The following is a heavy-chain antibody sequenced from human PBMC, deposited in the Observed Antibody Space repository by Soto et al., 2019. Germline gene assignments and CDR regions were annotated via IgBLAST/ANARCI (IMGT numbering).Heavy chain of an antibody. CDR2: IGTRSDI. CDR1: GFTFSTYS. J-gene: IGHJ6*02. V-gene: IGHV3-21*01. Sequence: RLSCAASGFTFSTYSMHWVRQAPGKGLEWVSSIGTRSDIYYADSVKGRFTISRDNAKNSLSLQMNSLRAEDTGVYYCAREETAWPLAYGLDVWGQGTTVTVSS. CDR3: AREETAWPLAYGLDV. D-gene: IGHD2-21*02.